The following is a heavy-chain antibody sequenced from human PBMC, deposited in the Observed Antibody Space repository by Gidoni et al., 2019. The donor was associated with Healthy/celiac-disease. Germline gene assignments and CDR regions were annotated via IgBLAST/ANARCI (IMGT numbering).Heavy chain of an antibody. CDR1: GFSLSTSGVG. V-gene: IGHV2-5*02. J-gene: IGHJ4*02. Sequence: QITLTESGPTLVKPTQTLPLTCTFSGFSLSTSGVGVGWIRQPPGKALEWLALICWDDDKRYSPSLKSRLTNSKDTSKNQVVLTMTNMDPVDTATYYCAHRDVAATPAYWGQGTLVTVSS. D-gene: IGHD2-15*01. CDR3: AHRDVAATPAY. CDR2: ICWDDDK.